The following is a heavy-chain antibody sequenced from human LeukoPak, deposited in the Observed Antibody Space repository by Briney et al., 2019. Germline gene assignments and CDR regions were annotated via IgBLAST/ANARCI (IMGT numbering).Heavy chain of an antibody. CDR3: AHKTYYDFWSGYYPDY. V-gene: IGHV2-5*01. CDR1: GFSLGTSGVG. J-gene: IGHJ4*02. Sequence: SGPTLVKPTQTLTLTCTFSGFSLGTSGVGVGWIRQPPGKALEWLALIYWNDDKRYSPSLKSRLTITKDTSKNQVVLTMTNMDPVDTATYYCAHKTYYDFWSGYYPDYWGQGTLVTVSS. D-gene: IGHD3-3*01. CDR2: IYWNDDK.